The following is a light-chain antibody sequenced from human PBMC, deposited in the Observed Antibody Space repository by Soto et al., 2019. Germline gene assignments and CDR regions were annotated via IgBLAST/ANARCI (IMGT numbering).Light chain of an antibody. CDR2: RNS. CDR1: SSNIGAGYD. V-gene: IGLV1-40*01. Sequence: QSVLTQPPSVSGAPGQRVTISCTGSSSNIGAGYDVHWYQQLPGTAPKLLISRNSNRPSGVPDRFSASKSGTSASLVITGLQPEDEADYYCQSYDSSLSGLFGGGTQLTVL. CDR3: QSYDSSLSGL. J-gene: IGLJ7*01.